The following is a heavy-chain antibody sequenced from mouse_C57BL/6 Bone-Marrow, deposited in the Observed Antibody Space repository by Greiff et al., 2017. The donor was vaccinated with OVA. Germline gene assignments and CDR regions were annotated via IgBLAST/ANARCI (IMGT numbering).Heavy chain of an antibody. J-gene: IGHJ1*03. CDR2: IDPEDGET. CDR1: GFNIKDYY. CDR3: ASTVVATRWYFDV. Sequence: EVQLQQSGAELVKPGASVKLSCTASGFNIKDYYMHWVKQRTEQGLEWIGRIDPEDGETKYAPNFQCQATIPSDTSSNTAYLQLSSLTSEDTAVYYCASTVVATRWYFDVWGTGTTVTVSS. D-gene: IGHD1-1*01. V-gene: IGHV14-2*01.